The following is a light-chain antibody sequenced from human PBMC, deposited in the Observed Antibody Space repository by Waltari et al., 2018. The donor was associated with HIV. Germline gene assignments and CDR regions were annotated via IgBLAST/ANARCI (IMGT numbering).Light chain of an antibody. J-gene: IGKJ4*01. CDR2: TAS. Sequence: DIQLTQSPSFLSASVGDRVTITCRASQGISSYLAWYQQKLGKAPKLLIYTASTLQSGVPSRFSGSGSGTEFTLTISSLQPEDFATYYCQQSNSYLSLTFGGGTKVEIK. CDR1: QGISSY. V-gene: IGKV1-9*01. CDR3: QQSNSYLSLT.